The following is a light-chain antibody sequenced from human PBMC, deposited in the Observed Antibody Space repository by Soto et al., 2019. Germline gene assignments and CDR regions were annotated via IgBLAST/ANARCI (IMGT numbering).Light chain of an antibody. V-gene: IGKV1-5*01. Sequence: DIQMTQSPSTLSASVGDRVAITCRASHSISGWLAWYQQKPGKAPTLLIYGASSLQTGVPSRFSGSGSGTEFTLSISSLQPDDVATYYCQHFNSYPWTFGQGTRWIT. CDR2: GAS. CDR3: QHFNSYPWT. CDR1: HSISGW. J-gene: IGKJ1*01.